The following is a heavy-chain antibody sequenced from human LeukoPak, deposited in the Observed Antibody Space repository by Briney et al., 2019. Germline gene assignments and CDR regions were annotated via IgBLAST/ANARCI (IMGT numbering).Heavy chain of an antibody. CDR1: GGSTSSSSHY. CDR3: ARGVDTANFDY. V-gene: IGHV4-39*07. D-gene: IGHD5-18*01. Sequence: SETLSLTCTVSGGSTSSSSHYWGWIRQPPGKGLEWIGSRYYRGSTYHNPSLKSRVTISVDTSKNQFSLKLSSVTAADTAVYYCARGVDTANFDYWGQGTLVTVSS. CDR2: RYYRGST. J-gene: IGHJ4*02.